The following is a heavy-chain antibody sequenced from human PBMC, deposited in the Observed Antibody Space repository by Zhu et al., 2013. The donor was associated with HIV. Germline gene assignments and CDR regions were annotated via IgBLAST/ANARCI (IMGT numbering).Heavy chain of an antibody. CDR1: GYTLTELS. CDR2: FDIEQGET. J-gene: IGHJ5*02. CDR3: ATGPTYSVSPA. Sequence: QVRLVSLGLKVRKPGASVRLSCKVSGYTLTELSMHWVRQAPGRGLEWVGGFDIEQGETIYAQKFQDRVTLTEDTSTDTAFMELTSLRSEDTAVYYCATGPTYSVSPAWGQGALVTVSS. D-gene: IGHD3-16*01. V-gene: IGHV1-24*01.